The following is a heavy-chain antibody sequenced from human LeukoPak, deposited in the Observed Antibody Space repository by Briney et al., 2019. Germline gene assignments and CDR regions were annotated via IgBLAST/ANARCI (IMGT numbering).Heavy chain of an antibody. D-gene: IGHD2-2*02. V-gene: IGHV4-34*01. Sequence: KPSETLSLTCAVYGGSFSGYYWSWIRQPPGKGLEWTGEINHSGSTNYNPSLKSRVTISVDTSKNQFSLKLSSVTAADTAVYYCARDSYRPDAFDIWGQGTMVTVSS. CDR2: INHSGST. CDR1: GGSFSGYY. J-gene: IGHJ3*02. CDR3: ARDSYRPDAFDI.